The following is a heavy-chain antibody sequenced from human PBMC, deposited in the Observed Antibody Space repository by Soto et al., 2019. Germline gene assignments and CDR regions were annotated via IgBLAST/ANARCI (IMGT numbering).Heavy chain of an antibody. V-gene: IGHV1-18*01. CDR2: ISAYNGNT. CDR1: GYTFTSYG. CDR3: ARDLPGYYDSSGPPFLNYYYYGMDV. J-gene: IGHJ6*02. Sequence: ASVKVSCKASGYTFTSYGISWVRQAPGQGLEWMGWISAYNGNTNYAQKLQGRVTMTTDTSTSTAYMELRSPRSDDTAVYYCARDLPGYYDSSGPPFLNYYYYGMDVWGQGTTVTVSS. D-gene: IGHD3-22*01.